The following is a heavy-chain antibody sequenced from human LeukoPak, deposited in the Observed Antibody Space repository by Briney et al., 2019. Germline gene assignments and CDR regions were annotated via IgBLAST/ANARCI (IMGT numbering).Heavy chain of an antibody. CDR2: VNPNSGDT. D-gene: IGHD3-16*02. CDR1: GYSFIGYY. Sequence: ASVKVSCKASGYSFIGYYMHWVRQAPGQGLEWMGRVNPNSGDTNYTQNFQGRATMTRDTSISTAYMELSRLRSDDTAVYYCFTFGAVIPGAFDIWGQGTMVTVSS. J-gene: IGHJ3*02. CDR3: FTFGAVIPGAFDI. V-gene: IGHV1-2*06.